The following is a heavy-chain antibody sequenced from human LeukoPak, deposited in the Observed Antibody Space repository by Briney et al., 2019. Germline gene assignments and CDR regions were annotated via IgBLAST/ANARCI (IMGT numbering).Heavy chain of an antibody. V-gene: IGHV4-59*01. J-gene: IGHJ2*01. CDR3: ARTYYYESSGYQYEYWYFDL. CDR2: IHHTGST. CDR1: GVSISSYY. Sequence: SETLSLTCTVSGVSISSYYWSWIRQPPGKGLEWIGYIHHTGSTDYSPSLSRRVTISVDTSKKQFSLRLTSVTASDTAVYYCARTYYYESSGYQYEYWYFDLWGRGTLVTVSS. D-gene: IGHD3-22*01.